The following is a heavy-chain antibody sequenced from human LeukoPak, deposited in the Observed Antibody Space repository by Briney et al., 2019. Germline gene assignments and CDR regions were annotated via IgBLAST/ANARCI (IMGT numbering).Heavy chain of an antibody. V-gene: IGHV3-72*01. J-gene: IGHJ4*02. Sequence: GGSLRLSCAASGFTFSNHCMDWVRQAPGKGLEWVGRIRMKANGSTTEFAASVKGRFTISRDDSKNSLYLQMNSLKTEDTAVYYCIRVSQLYYFDSWGQGTLVTVSS. CDR2: IRMKANGSTT. D-gene: IGHD1-1*01. CDR3: IRVSQLYYFDS. CDR1: GFTFSNHC.